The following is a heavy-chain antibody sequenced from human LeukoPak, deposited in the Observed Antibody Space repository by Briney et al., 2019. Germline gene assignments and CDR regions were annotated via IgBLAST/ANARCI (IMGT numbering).Heavy chain of an antibody. CDR2: ISGSGGST. CDR1: GSTFSSYA. CDR3: AKGRDGYSGKIDY. V-gene: IGHV3-23*01. J-gene: IGHJ4*02. Sequence: GGSLRLSCAASGSTFSSYAMSWVRQAPGKGLEWVSAISGSGGSTYYADSVKGRFTISRDNSKNTLYLQMNSLRAEDTAVYYCAKGRDGYSGKIDYWGQGTLVTVSS. D-gene: IGHD5-24*01.